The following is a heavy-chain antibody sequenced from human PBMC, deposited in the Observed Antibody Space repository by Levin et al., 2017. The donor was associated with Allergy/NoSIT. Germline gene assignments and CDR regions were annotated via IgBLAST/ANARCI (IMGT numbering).Heavy chain of an antibody. V-gene: IGHV3-30-3*01. Sequence: GGSLRLSCAASGFTFSSYAMHWVRQAPGKGLEWVAVISYDGSNKYYADSVKGRFTISRDNSKNTLYLQMNSLRAEDTAVYYCARDLDYGERLFDYWGQGTLVTVSS. CDR3: ARDLDYGERLFDY. CDR1: GFTFSSYA. CDR2: ISYDGSNK. D-gene: IGHD4-17*01. J-gene: IGHJ4*02.